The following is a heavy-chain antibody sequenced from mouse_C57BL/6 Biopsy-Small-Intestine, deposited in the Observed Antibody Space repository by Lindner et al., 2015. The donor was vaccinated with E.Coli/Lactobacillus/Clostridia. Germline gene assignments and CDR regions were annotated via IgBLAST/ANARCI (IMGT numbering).Heavy chain of an antibody. V-gene: IGHV1-85*01. CDR1: GYTFTSYD. CDR2: IYPRDGST. J-gene: IGHJ3*01. Sequence: VQLQASGPELVKPGASVKLFCKASGYTFTSYDINWVKQRPGQGLEWIGWIYPRDGSTIYNEKFKGKATLTVDTSSSTTYMELHSLTSEDSAVYFCARYDYDGAYWGQGTLVTVSA. CDR3: ARYDYDGAY. D-gene: IGHD2-4*01.